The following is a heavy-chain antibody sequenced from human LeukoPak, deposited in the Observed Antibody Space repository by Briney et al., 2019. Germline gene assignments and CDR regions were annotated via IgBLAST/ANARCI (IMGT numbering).Heavy chain of an antibody. CDR3: ASSVGGFFDY. CDR1: GFTFRIYW. CDR2: IKQDGSEK. J-gene: IGHJ4*02. V-gene: IGHV3-7*01. Sequence: GGSLRLSCAASGFTFRIYWRSWVRQAPGKGLEWVANIKQDGSEKYYVDSVRGRFTLSRDNAKNSLYLQMDSLRAEDTAVYYCASSVGGFFDYWGQGNLVTVSS. D-gene: IGHD5/OR15-5a*01.